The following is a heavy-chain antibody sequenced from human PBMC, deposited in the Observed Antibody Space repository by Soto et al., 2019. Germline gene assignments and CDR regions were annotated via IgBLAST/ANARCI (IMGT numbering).Heavy chain of an antibody. CDR3: ARGRSVSGYYCPFDY. J-gene: IGHJ4*02. Sequence: QVQLVESGGGVVQPGRSLRLSCAASGFTFSSYGIHWVRQAPGKGLEWVAVIWYDGSNKNYADSVKGRFTISRDNSKNTLYLQMNSLRDEDTAVYYCARGRSVSGYYCPFDYWGQGTLVTVSS. CDR2: IWYDGSNK. V-gene: IGHV3-33*01. D-gene: IGHD3-22*01. CDR1: GFTFSSYG.